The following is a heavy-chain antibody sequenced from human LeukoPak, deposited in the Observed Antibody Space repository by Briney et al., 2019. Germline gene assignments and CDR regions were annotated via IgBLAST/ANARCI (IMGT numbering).Heavy chain of an antibody. CDR2: IFYSGST. CDR3: ARGRIAVAGAPFDY. V-gene: IGHV4-39*07. J-gene: IGHJ4*02. CDR1: GGSISTSNYY. Sequence: SETLSLTCTVSGGSISTSNYYWGWIRQPPGKGLEWIGNIFYSGSTYYSPSLKSRVTISLDKSKNQFSLKLSSVTAADTAVYYCARGRIAVAGAPFDYWGQGTLVTVSS. D-gene: IGHD6-19*01.